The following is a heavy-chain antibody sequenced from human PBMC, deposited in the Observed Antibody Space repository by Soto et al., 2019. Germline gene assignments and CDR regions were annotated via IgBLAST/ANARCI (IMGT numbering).Heavy chain of an antibody. V-gene: IGHV4-59*01. J-gene: IGHJ6*03. Sequence: SETLPLTCTVAGGSISSYYWRWIRQHPGKGLEWIGYIYYSGSTNYNPSLKSRVTISVDTSKNQFSLKLSSVTAADTAVYYCARGDTMARDYYYYMDVWGKGTTVT. CDR2: IYYSGST. CDR1: GGSISSYY. CDR3: ARGDTMARDYYYYMDV. D-gene: IGHD3-10*01.